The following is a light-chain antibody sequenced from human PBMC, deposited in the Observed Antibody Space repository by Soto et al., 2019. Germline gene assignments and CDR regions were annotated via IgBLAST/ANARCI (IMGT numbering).Light chain of an antibody. CDR2: GAS. Sequence: ETVMTQSPAALSVSPGERVTLSCRASQRVSSNLAWYQQKPGQAPSLLIYGASTRATGVPARFSGSGSGTEFTLTISSLQSEDFTVYYCQQYNSWPRTFGQGTKLEIK. V-gene: IGKV3-15*01. CDR3: QQYNSWPRT. J-gene: IGKJ2*01. CDR1: QRVSSN.